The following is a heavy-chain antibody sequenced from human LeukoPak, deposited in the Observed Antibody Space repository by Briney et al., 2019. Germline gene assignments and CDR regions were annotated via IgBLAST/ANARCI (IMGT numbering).Heavy chain of an antibody. CDR2: IYYSGST. J-gene: IGHJ4*02. V-gene: IGHV4-39*07. Sequence: SETLSLTCTVSGGSISSSSYYWGWIRQPPGKGLEWIGSIYYSGSTYYNPSLKSRVTISVDTSKNQFSLKLSSVTAADTAVYYCARALVAVAGTFDYWGQGTLVTVSS. CDR1: GGSISSSSYY. CDR3: ARALVAVAGTFDY. D-gene: IGHD6-19*01.